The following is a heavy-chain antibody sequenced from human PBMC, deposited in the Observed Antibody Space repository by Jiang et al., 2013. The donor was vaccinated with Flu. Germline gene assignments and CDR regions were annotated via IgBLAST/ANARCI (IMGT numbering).Heavy chain of an antibody. CDR1: GFTFGDYA. V-gene: IGHV3-49*04. D-gene: IGHD3-10*01. CDR3: TRDTSLTGSGSLLIEGYYFDY. J-gene: IGHJ4*02. CDR2: IRSKAYGGTT. Sequence: LVQPGRSLRLSCTASGFTFGDYAMSWVRQAPGKGLEWVGFIRSKAYGGTTEYAASVKGRFTISRDDSKSIAYLQMNSLKTEDTAVYYCTRDTSLTGSGSLLIEGYYFDYWGQGTLVTVSS.